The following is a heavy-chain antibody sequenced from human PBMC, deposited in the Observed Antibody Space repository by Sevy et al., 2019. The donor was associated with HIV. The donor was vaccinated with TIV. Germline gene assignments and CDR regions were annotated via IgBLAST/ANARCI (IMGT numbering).Heavy chain of an antibody. D-gene: IGHD4-17*01. Sequence: GGSLRLSCAASGFTFSTYGMHWVRQAPGKGLEWVAVIWFGGSNTYYADSVKGRFTISRDIAKNTLHLQMNSLRAEDKAVYYCPGDLEFYDYGDYGPAFMPDYWGQGTLVTVSS. CDR1: GFTFSTYG. V-gene: IGHV3-33*01. CDR2: IWFGGSNT. CDR3: PGDLEFYDYGDYGPAFMPDY. J-gene: IGHJ4*02.